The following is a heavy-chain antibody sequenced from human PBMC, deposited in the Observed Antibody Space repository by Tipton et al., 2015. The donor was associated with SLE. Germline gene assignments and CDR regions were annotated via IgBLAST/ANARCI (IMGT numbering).Heavy chain of an antibody. J-gene: IGHJ2*01. V-gene: IGHV4-59*08. CDR2: IYYSGST. Sequence: TLSLTCAVYGGSFSGYYWSWIRQPPGKGLEWIGYIYYSGSTNYNPSLKSRVTISVDTSKNQFSLKLSSVTAADTAVYYCANGGFGELLGYFDLWGRGTLVTVSS. CDR3: ANGGFGELLGYFDL. D-gene: IGHD3-10*01. CDR1: GGSFSGYY.